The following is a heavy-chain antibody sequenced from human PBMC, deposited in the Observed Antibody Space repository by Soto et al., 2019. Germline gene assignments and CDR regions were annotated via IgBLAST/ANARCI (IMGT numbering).Heavy chain of an antibody. CDR1: GGTFNTYA. D-gene: IGHD3-10*01. Sequence: QVQLVQSGAEMKKPGSSVKVSCQSSGGTFNTYAMNWVRQAPGQGPEWMGTICPMFGAANYAPKFQGRVTITADESTGTSYMQVSSLTSEDTALYFCAREVQVHTPAFVYWGQGTLVTVSS. CDR2: ICPMFGAA. V-gene: IGHV1-69*19. CDR3: AREVQVHTPAFVY. J-gene: IGHJ4*02.